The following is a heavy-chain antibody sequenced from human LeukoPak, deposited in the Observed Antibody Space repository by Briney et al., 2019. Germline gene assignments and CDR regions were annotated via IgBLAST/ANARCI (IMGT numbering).Heavy chain of an antibody. CDR3: ARGSYSHYGMDV. V-gene: IGHV3-74*01. D-gene: IGHD1-26*01. CDR1: GFTFSSYW. J-gene: IGHJ6*02. Sequence: GGSLRLSCAASGFTFSSYWMHWVRQGPGKGLVWVSRINSDGSSTRYADSVKGRLTISRDNAKNTLYLQMNSLRAEDTAVYYCARGSYSHYGMDVWGQGTTVTVSS. CDR2: INSDGSST.